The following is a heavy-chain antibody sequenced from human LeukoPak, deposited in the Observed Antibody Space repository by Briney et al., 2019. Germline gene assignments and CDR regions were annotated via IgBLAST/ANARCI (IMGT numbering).Heavy chain of an antibody. D-gene: IGHD3-10*01. Sequence: PGGSLRLSCAPSGFIFSNYWMSWVRQAPGKGLEWVAMIKQDGSEKYYVDSVKGRFTISRDNAKNSLYLQMNSLRAEDTAVYYCARGSWFGELLSQGDYWGQGTLVTVSS. CDR1: GFIFSNYW. CDR2: IKQDGSEK. CDR3: ARGSWFGELLSQGDY. V-gene: IGHV3-7*01. J-gene: IGHJ4*02.